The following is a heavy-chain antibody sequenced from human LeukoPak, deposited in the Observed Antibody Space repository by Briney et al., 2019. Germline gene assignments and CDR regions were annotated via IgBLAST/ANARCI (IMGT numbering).Heavy chain of an antibody. CDR2: ISYDGSNK. D-gene: IGHD1-7*01. J-gene: IGHJ5*02. CDR3: ARGATDTTRWFDP. Sequence: PGGSLRLSCAASGFTFGTYAMHWVRQAPGKGLEWVAVISYDGSNKYYADSVKGRFTISRDNSKNTLYLQMNGLRADDTATYYCARGATDTTRWFDPWGQGTLVTVSS. CDR1: GFTFGTYA. V-gene: IGHV3-30*04.